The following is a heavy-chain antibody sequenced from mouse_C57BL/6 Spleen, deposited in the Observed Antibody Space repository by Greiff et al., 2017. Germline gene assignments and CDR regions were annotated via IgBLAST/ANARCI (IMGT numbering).Heavy chain of an antibody. Sequence: QVQLKESGAELARPGASVKLSCKASGYTFTSYGISWVKQRTGQGLEWIGEIYPRSGNTYYNEKFKGKATLTADKSSSTAYMELRSLTSEDSAVXFCARYGKDAMDYWGQGTSVTVSS. J-gene: IGHJ4*01. CDR3: ARYGKDAMDY. CDR2: IYPRSGNT. D-gene: IGHD2-1*01. V-gene: IGHV1-81*01. CDR1: GYTFTSYG.